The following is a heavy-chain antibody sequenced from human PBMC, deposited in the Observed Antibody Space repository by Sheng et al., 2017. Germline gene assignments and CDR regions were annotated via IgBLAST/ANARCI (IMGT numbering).Heavy chain of an antibody. D-gene: IGHD3-3*01. CDR3: ARDFSIFGVVTPYNWFDP. CDR2: IYYSGST. CDR1: GGSISSSSYY. Sequence: QLQLQESGPGLVKPSETLSLTCTVSGGSISSSSYYWGWIRQPPGKGLEWIGSIYYSGSTYYNPSLKSRVTISVDTSKNQFSLKLSSVTAADTAVYYCARDFSIFGVVTPYNWFDPWGQGTLVTVSS. V-gene: IGHV4-39*07. J-gene: IGHJ5*02.